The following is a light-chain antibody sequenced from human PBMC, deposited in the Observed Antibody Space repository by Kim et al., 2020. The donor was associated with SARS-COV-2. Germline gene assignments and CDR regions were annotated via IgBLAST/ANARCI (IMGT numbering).Light chain of an antibody. V-gene: IGLV3-21*04. CDR1: NIGIKS. CDR2: YDS. J-gene: IGLJ3*02. CDR3: QVWDSSSDPWV. Sequence: APGKTARITCGGNNIGIKSVHWYQQKPGQAPVLVIYYDSDRPSGIPERFSGSNSGNTATLTISRVEAGDEADYYCQVWDSSSDPWVFGGGTQLTVL.